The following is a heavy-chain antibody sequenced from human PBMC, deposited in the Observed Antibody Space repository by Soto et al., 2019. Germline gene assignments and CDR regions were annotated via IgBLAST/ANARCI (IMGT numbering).Heavy chain of an antibody. Sequence: QITLKESGPTLVKPTQTLTLTCTFSGFSLSTSGVGVGWIRQPPGKALEWLALIYWDDDKRYSPSLKSRLTXTXXSSKTQVVLTMTNMDPVDKATYYCAHRPGVDAFDYWGQGTLVTVSS. D-gene: IGHD3-3*01. J-gene: IGHJ4*02. CDR2: IYWDDDK. V-gene: IGHV2-5*02. CDR3: AHRPGVDAFDY. CDR1: GFSLSTSGVG.